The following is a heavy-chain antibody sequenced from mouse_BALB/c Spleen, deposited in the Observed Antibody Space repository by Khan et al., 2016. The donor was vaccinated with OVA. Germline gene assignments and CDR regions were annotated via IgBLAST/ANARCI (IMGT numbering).Heavy chain of an antibody. CDR2: ISTGGGST. Sequence: EVELVESGGGLVKPGGSLKLSCAASGFAFSSYDMSWVRQTPEKRLEWVAFISTGGGSTYYPDTVTGRFTISRDNAKNTLYLQISRLKFEDTAMYYCARPHYYGSNYYFDYWGQGTTLTVSS. CDR3: ARPHYYGSNYYFDY. CDR1: GFAFSSYD. D-gene: IGHD1-1*01. V-gene: IGHV5-12-1*01. J-gene: IGHJ2*01.